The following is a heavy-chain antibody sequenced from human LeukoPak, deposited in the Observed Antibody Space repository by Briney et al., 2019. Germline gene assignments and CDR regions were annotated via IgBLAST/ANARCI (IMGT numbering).Heavy chain of an antibody. D-gene: IGHD2-2*01. CDR2: IIPIFGTA. CDR3: ARSTSLGYWFDP. Sequence: SVKVSCMASGGTFSSYAISWVRQAPGQGLEWMGGIIPIFGTANYAQKFQGRVTITADKSTSTAYMELSSLRSEDTAVYYCARSTSLGYWFDPWGQGTLVTVSS. V-gene: IGHV1-69*06. J-gene: IGHJ5*02. CDR1: GGTFSSYA.